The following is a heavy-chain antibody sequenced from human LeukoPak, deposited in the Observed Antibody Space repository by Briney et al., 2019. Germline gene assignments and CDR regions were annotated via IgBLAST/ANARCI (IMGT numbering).Heavy chain of an antibody. CDR3: AKDLPSCGGDCYSYYFDY. D-gene: IGHD2-21*02. CDR2: IRYDGSNK. J-gene: IGHJ4*02. CDR1: GFTFSSYG. V-gene: IGHV3-30*02. Sequence: GGSLRLSCAASGFTFSSYGMHWVRQAPGKGLEWVAFIRYDGSNKYYADSVKGRSTISRDNSKNTLYLQMNSLRAEDTAVYYCAKDLPSCGGDCYSYYFDYWGQGTLVTVSS.